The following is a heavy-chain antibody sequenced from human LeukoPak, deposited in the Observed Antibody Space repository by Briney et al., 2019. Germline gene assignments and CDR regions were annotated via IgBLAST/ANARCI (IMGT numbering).Heavy chain of an antibody. V-gene: IGHV4-59*01. J-gene: IGHJ4*02. Sequence: SETLSLTCTVSGGSISSYYWSWIRQPPGKGLEWIGYIYYSGSTNYNPSLKSRVTISVDTSKNQFSLKLGSVTAADTAVYYCARGPTVTAFDYWGQGTLVTVSS. D-gene: IGHD4-11*01. CDR3: ARGPTVTAFDY. CDR1: GGSISSYY. CDR2: IYYSGST.